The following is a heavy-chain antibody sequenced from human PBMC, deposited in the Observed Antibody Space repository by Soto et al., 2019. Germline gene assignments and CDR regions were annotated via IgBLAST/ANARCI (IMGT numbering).Heavy chain of an antibody. J-gene: IGHJ6*02. CDR2: ISGSGVTT. D-gene: IGHD1-26*01. Sequence: GGSLRLSCAASEFASGFSYSSYGMSWVRQXPGKGLEWVAGISGSGVTTYYGDSVKGRFTISRDNSKNTLYLQLNSLRAEDTAIYYCAKGRPGGERLWNFYAMDVWGQGSTVTVSS. V-gene: IGHV3-23*01. CDR1: GFSYSSYG. CDR3: AKGRPGGERLWNFYAMDV.